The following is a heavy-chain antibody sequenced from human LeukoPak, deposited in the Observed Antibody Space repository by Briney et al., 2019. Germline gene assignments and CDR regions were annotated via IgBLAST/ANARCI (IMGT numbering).Heavy chain of an antibody. V-gene: IGHV1-8*02. CDR3: VRTFYYYYYMDV. J-gene: IGHJ6*03. D-gene: IGHD1-7*01. CDR1: GYTFTGYY. Sequence: ASVKVSCKASGYTFTGYYMHWVRQATGQGLEWMGWMNPNSGNTGYAQKFQGRVTMTRNTSISTAHMELSSLRSEDTAVYYCVRTFYYYYYMDVWGKGTTVTISS. CDR2: MNPNSGNT.